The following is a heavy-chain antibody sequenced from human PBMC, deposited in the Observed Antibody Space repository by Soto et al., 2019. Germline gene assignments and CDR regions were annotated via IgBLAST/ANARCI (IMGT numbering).Heavy chain of an antibody. V-gene: IGHV1-8*01. J-gene: IGHJ6*02. CDR3: ARQWELSGYYYGMDV. Sequence: QVQLVQSGAEVKKHGASVKVYCKASGYTFTSYDISWVRQASGQGLEWMGYMNPNSGNAGYAQQFQGRVTMTRDTSKSAADMELSSLRSADTAVDYCARQWELSGYYYGMDVGGQGTTVTV. CDR1: GYTFTSYD. D-gene: IGHD1-26*01. CDR2: MNPNSGNA.